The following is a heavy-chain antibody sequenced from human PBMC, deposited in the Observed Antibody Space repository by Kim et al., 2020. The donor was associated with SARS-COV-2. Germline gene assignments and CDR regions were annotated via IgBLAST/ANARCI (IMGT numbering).Heavy chain of an antibody. J-gene: IGHJ4*02. CDR2: T. D-gene: IGHD1-26*01. V-gene: IGHV4-4*07. CDR3: ARAGRYFDY. Sequence: TSYNPSLESRVTMSVDTSKNRFALKLSAVTAAGTAVYYCARAGRYFDYWGQGTLVTVSS.